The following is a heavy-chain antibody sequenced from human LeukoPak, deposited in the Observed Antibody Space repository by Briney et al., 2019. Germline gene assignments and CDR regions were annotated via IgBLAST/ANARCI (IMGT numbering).Heavy chain of an antibody. CDR3: ARSGLNWGSYPGRPIDY. CDR1: GGSFSGYY. V-gene: IGHV4-34*01. Sequence: PSETLSLTCAVYGGSFSGYYWSWIRQPPGKGLEWIGEINHSGSTNYNPSLKSRVTISVDTSKNQFSLKLSSVTAADTAVYYCARSGLNWGSYPGRPIDYWGQGTLVTVSS. J-gene: IGHJ4*02. D-gene: IGHD7-27*01. CDR2: INHSGST.